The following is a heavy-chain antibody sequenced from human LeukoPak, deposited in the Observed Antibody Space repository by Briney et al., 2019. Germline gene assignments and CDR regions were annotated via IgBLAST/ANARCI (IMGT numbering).Heavy chain of an antibody. Sequence: ASVKVSCKASGYTFTSYYMHWVRQAPGQGLEWMGIINPSGGSTSYAQKFQGRVTMTRDTSTSTVYMELSRLRSEDTAVYYCARAYYYGSGSYGNWFDPWGQGTLVTVSS. V-gene: IGHV1-46*01. J-gene: IGHJ5*02. D-gene: IGHD3-10*01. CDR3: ARAYYYGSGSYGNWFDP. CDR2: INPSGGST. CDR1: GYTFTSYY.